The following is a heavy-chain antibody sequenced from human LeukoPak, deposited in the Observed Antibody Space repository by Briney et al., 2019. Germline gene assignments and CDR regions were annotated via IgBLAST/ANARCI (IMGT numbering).Heavy chain of an antibody. CDR3: ARDRRKGIVATLRYFDY. CDR2: IIPNSGGT. V-gene: IGHV1-2*02. CDR1: GGTFSSYA. Sequence: ASVKVSCKASGGTFSSYAISWVRQAPGQGLEWMGGIIPNSGGTNYAQKFQGRVTMTRDTSISTAYMELSRLRSDDTAVYYCARDRRKGIVATLRYFDYWGQGTLVTVSS. J-gene: IGHJ4*02. D-gene: IGHD5-12*01.